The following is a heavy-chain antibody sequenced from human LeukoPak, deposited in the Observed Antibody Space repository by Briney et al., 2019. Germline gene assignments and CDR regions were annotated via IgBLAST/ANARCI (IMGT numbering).Heavy chain of an antibody. Sequence: GRSLRLSXAASGFTFDDYAMHWVRQAPGKGLEWVSGISWNSGSIGYADSVKGRFTISRDNAKNSLYLQMNSLRAEDMALYYCAKAKSYYDSSGYYFDYWGQGTLVTVSS. CDR2: ISWNSGSI. V-gene: IGHV3-9*03. D-gene: IGHD3-22*01. CDR1: GFTFDDYA. J-gene: IGHJ4*02. CDR3: AKAKSYYDSSGYYFDY.